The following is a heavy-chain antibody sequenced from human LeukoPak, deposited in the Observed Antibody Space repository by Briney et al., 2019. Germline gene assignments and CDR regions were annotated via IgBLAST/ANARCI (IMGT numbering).Heavy chain of an antibody. J-gene: IGHJ4*02. CDR3: ARDWPDY. V-gene: IGHV3-21*01. CDR2: ISSTGSGV. Sequence: GGSLRLSCAASGFTFSSYSMNWVRQAPGKGLEWVSSISSTGSGVFHADSVMGRFTISRDNAKNSLYLEMNSLRAEDTAVYYCARDWPDYWGQGTLVTVSS. CDR1: GFTFSSYS.